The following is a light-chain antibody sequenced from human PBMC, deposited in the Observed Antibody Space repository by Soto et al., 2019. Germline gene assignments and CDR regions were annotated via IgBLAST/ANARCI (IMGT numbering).Light chain of an antibody. V-gene: IGKV1-6*01. CDR3: LQDYNYPPT. J-gene: IGKJ1*01. CDR2: AAS. CDR1: QGIRND. Sequence: AIQMTQSPSSLSASVGDRVTITCRASQGIRNDLGWYQQKPGKAPKLLIYAASSLQSGVPSRFSGSGSGTDFTPTISSLQPEDSATYYYLQDYNYPPTFGQGTKVEIK.